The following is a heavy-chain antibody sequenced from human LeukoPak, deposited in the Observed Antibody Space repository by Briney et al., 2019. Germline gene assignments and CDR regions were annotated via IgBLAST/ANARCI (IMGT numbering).Heavy chain of an antibody. Sequence: ASVKVSCKASGLTFSSYAINWVRQATGQGLEWMGWMNPNSGNTGYAQKFQGRVTMTRNTSISTAYMELSSLRSEDTAVYYCARASSTGEGYGMDVWGQGTTVTVSS. D-gene: IGHD3-10*01. CDR2: MNPNSGNT. CDR1: GLTFSSYA. V-gene: IGHV1-8*02. CDR3: ARASSTGEGYGMDV. J-gene: IGHJ6*02.